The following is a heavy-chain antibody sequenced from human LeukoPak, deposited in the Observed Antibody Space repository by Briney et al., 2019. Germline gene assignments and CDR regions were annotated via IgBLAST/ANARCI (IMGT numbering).Heavy chain of an antibody. J-gene: IGHJ3*02. Sequence: PSGTLSLTCTVFDESLNNYYWNWIRQPPGKGLEWIGYIYYSGHTNYNPPLKSRVTISVDTSKKQFSLKLSSVTAADTAFYYCARYIVSYPHDAFDIWGQGTMVTVSS. D-gene: IGHD1-26*01. V-gene: IGHV4-59*01. CDR3: ARYIVSYPHDAFDI. CDR1: DESLNNYY. CDR2: IYYSGHT.